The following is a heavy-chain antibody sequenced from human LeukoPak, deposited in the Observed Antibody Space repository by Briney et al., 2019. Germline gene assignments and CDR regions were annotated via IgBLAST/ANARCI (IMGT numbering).Heavy chain of an antibody. CDR2: INHSGST. V-gene: IGHV4-34*01. Sequence: PSETLSLTCAVYGGSFSGYYWSWIRQPPGKGLEWIGEINHSGSTNYNPSLKSRVTISVDTSKNQFSLKLSSVTAADTAVYYCPRRYYYDSSGSTRFDYWGQGTLVTVSS. J-gene: IGHJ4*02. D-gene: IGHD3-22*01. CDR1: GGSFSGYY. CDR3: PRRYYYDSSGSTRFDY.